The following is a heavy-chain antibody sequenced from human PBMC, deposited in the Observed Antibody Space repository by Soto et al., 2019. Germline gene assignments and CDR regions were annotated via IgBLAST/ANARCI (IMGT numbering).Heavy chain of an antibody. J-gene: IGHJ4*02. V-gene: IGHV4-59*01. Sequence: SETLSLTCTVSGGSISSYYWSWIRQPPGKGLEWIGYMYYSGSTNYNPSLKSRVTISVDTSKNQFSLKLSSVTAADTAVYYCGGKNYGSSGYFDYWGQGTLVTVSS. CDR3: GGKNYGSSGYFDY. D-gene: IGHD3-22*01. CDR1: GGSISSYY. CDR2: MYYSGST.